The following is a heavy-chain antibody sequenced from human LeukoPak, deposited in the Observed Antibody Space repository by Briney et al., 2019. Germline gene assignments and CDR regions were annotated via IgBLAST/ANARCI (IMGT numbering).Heavy chain of an antibody. J-gene: IGHJ4*02. Sequence: GGSLRLSCAASGFTFNDYGMRWVRQAPGKGLEWVSAINWNGGSKDYADSVKGRFTISRDNAKNSLYLQMNSLRADDTALYYCARNFGGGDSSGPYYWGQGTLVTVSS. CDR2: INWNGGSK. D-gene: IGHD3-22*01. CDR3: ARNFGGGDSSGPYY. CDR1: GFTFNDYG. V-gene: IGHV3-20*04.